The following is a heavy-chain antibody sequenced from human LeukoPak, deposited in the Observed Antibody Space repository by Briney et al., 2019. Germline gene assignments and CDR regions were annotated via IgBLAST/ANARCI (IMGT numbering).Heavy chain of an antibody. D-gene: IGHD3-9*01. V-gene: IGHV3-23*01. CDR1: GFTFSSYA. Sequence: GGSLRLSCAASGFTFSSYAMSWVRQAPGKRLEWVSAISGSGGSTYYADSVKGRFTISRDNSKNTLYLQMNSLRAEDTAVYYCANRGAGYDILTGYYPDAFDIWGQGTMVTVSS. CDR3: ANRGAGYDILTGYYPDAFDI. J-gene: IGHJ3*02. CDR2: ISGSGGST.